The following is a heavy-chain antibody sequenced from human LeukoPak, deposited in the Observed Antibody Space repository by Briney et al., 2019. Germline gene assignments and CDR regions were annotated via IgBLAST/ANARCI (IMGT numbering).Heavy chain of an antibody. CDR2: ILNDGTWE. J-gene: IGHJ5*01. CDR3: VKGGSISHNWFDS. Sequence: PGGSLRLSCAASGFTYSDYGMHWVRQAPGRGLEGVAFILNDGTWEYYPDSVKGRLTISRDNSRNTLYLQMNSVRLEDTAIYYCVKGGSISHNWFDSWGQGTLVTVSP. CDR1: GFTYSDYG. D-gene: IGHD3-16*01. V-gene: IGHV3-30*02.